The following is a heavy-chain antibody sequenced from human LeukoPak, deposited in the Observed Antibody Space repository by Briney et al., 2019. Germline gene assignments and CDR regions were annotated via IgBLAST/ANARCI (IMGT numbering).Heavy chain of an antibody. Sequence: PGGSLRLSCADSGFTLSSYAMHWVCQGPGKGLEWVAVISYDGSTKYYADSVKGRFTISRDNSKNTLYLQMNSLRAEDTAVYYCARGLSCGDYLYYFDSWGQGNMVTVSS. CDR2: ISYDGSTK. V-gene: IGHV3-30-3*01. J-gene: IGHJ4*02. CDR3: ARGLSCGDYLYYFDS. D-gene: IGHD4-17*01. CDR1: GFTLSSYA.